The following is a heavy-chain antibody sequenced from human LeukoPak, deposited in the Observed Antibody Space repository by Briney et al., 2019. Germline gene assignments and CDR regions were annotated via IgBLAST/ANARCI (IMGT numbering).Heavy chain of an antibody. CDR1: GGTFSSYA. CDR3: ARDPWFGELRGFDY. V-gene: IGHV1-69*13. D-gene: IGHD3-10*01. J-gene: IGHJ4*02. Sequence: AASVKVSCRASGGTFSSYAISWVRQAPGQGLEWMGGIIPIFGTANYAQKFQGRVTITADESTSTAYMELSSLRSEDTAVYYCARDPWFGELRGFDYWGQGTLVTVSS. CDR2: IIPIFGTA.